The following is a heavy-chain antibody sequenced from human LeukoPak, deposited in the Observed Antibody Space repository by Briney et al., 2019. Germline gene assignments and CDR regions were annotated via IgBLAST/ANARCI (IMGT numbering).Heavy chain of an antibody. J-gene: IGHJ4*02. CDR2: IRYDGSNK. Sequence: GGSLRLSCAASGFTFSSYGMHWVRQAPGKGLEWVAFIRYDGSNKYYADSVKGRFTISRDNSKNTLYLQMNSLRAEDTAVYYCAKEGGFSRDGFFDYWGQGPLVTVSS. CDR3: AKEGGFSRDGFFDY. CDR1: GFTFSSYG. V-gene: IGHV3-30*02. D-gene: IGHD3-16*01.